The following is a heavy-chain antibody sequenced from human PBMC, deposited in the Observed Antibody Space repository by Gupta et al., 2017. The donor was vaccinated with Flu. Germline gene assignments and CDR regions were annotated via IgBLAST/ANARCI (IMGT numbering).Heavy chain of an antibody. Sequence: YIFTSYYMHWVRQAPGQGLEWMGAINPSGGSTSYAQRFQGRITMTRDTSTSTVYMELSSLRSEDTAVYYCAREGSGSYGYWGQGTLVTVSS. CDR1: YIFTSYY. J-gene: IGHJ4*02. CDR2: INPSGGST. D-gene: IGHD1-26*01. CDR3: AREGSGSYGY. V-gene: IGHV1-46*01.